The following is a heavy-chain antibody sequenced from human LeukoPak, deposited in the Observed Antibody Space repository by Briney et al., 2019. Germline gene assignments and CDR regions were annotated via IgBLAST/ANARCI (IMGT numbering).Heavy chain of an antibody. CDR2: ISGSGGST. D-gene: IGHD5-18*01. CDR1: GFTCDDYG. V-gene: IGHV3-23*01. Sequence: HPGGSLRLSCAASGFTCDDYGMSWVRQAPGKGLEWVSAISGSGGSTYYADPVKGRFTISRDNSKNTLYLQMNSLRAEDTAVYYCAKSQLWSPFDYWGQGTLVTVSS. J-gene: IGHJ4*02. CDR3: AKSQLWSPFDY.